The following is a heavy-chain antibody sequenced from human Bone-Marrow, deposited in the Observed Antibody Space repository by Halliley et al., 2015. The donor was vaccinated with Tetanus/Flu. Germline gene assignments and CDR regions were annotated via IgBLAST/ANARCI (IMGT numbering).Heavy chain of an antibody. CDR2: IYYSGIT. CDR3: ARVWYSSTLKYFAY. V-gene: IGHV4-31*03. J-gene: IGHJ4*02. Sequence: TLSLTCTVSGGSIISGTHYWSWIRQHPGKGLEWIGYIYYSGITYYNPSLKSRVTISVDTSKNQFSLKLSSLTAADTAVYFCARVWYSSTLKYFAYWGQGTLVTVSS. D-gene: IGHD6-13*01. CDR1: GGSIISGTHY.